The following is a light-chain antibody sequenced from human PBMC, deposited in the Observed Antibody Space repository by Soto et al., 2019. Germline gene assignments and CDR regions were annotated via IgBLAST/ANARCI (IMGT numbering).Light chain of an antibody. J-gene: IGKJ1*01. CDR3: QHPRWT. V-gene: IGKV1-5*01. CDR2: DAS. Sequence: DIQLTQSPSTLSASVGDRVTITCRASQSISRWLAWYQQKPGQAPKLLIYDASSLASGVPSRFSGSGSGTAFTLTISSLQPEDFATYYCQHPRWTFGQGTTVALK. CDR1: QSISRW.